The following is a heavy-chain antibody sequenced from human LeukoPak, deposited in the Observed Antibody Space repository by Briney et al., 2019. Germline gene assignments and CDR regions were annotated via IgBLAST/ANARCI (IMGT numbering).Heavy chain of an antibody. J-gene: IGHJ4*02. CDR2: INHSGST. CDR3: ARGSRMSRITIFGVTKGAIDY. Sequence: PSETLSLTCAVYGGSFSGYYWGWIRQPPGKGLEWIGEINHSGSTNYNPSLKSRVTISVDTSKNQFSLKLSSVTAADTAVYYCARGSRMSRITIFGVTKGAIDYWGQGTLVTVSS. CDR1: GGSFSGYY. D-gene: IGHD3-3*01. V-gene: IGHV4-34*01.